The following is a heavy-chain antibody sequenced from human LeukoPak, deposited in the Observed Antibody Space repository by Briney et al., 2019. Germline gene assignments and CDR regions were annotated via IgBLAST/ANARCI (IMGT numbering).Heavy chain of an antibody. CDR1: GGSMSPYH. CDR3: ARAVSGRFDY. J-gene: IGHJ4*02. D-gene: IGHD6-19*01. Sequence: SETLSLTCTVSGGSMSPYHRGWIRQPPGKGLEWTGYIYYSGSTNYNPSLKSRVTISVDTSKNQFSLKLSSVTAADTAIYYCARAVSGRFDYWGQGTLVTVSS. CDR2: IYYSGST. V-gene: IGHV4-59*08.